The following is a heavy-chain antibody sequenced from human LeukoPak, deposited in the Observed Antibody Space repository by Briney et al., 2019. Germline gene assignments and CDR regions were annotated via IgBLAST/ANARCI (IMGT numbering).Heavy chain of an antibody. CDR1: GFTLSNDA. Sequence: GAPRLSRSNSGFTLSNDALSWGRQAPGKGLEWVSAITGSGGTTYYADSVKGRFTISRDNSKNTLYLQMNSLRAEDTAVYYCANHHYDILGRIDYWGQGTLVTVSS. D-gene: IGHD3-9*01. V-gene: IGHV3-23*01. CDR3: ANHHYDILGRIDY. CDR2: ITGSGGTT. J-gene: IGHJ4*02.